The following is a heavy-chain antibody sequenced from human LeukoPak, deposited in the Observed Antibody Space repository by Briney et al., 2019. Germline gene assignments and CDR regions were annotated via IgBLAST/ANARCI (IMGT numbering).Heavy chain of an antibody. Sequence: GGSLRLSCAASGFTFSSYSMNWVRQAPGKGLEWVAVISYDGSNKYYADSVKGRFTISRDNSKNTLYLQMNSLRAEDTAVYYCARDFGETPYYDSSGYYFCYWGQGTLVTVSS. CDR3: ARDFGETPYYDSSGYYFCY. CDR2: ISYDGSNK. D-gene: IGHD3-22*01. J-gene: IGHJ4*02. V-gene: IGHV3-30*03. CDR1: GFTFSSYS.